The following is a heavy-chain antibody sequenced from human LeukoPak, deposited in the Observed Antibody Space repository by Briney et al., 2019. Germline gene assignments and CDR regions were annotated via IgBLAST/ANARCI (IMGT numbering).Heavy chain of an antibody. CDR2: IYYSGST. Sequence: SETLSLTCTVSGGSISSGGYYWSWIRQHPGKGLEWIGYIYYSGSTYYNPSLKSRVTISVDTSKNQFSLKLSSVTAADTAVYYCARVGRDYGDYAYYFDYWGQGTLVTVSS. CDR1: GGSISSGGYY. V-gene: IGHV4-31*03. CDR3: ARVGRDYGDYAYYFDY. D-gene: IGHD4-17*01. J-gene: IGHJ4*02.